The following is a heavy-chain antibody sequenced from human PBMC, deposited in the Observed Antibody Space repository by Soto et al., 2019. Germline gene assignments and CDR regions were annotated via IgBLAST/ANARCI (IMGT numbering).Heavy chain of an antibody. CDR3: ADGGEWSFNFEY. V-gene: IGHV3-23*01. CDR1: RFTFSSYP. CDR2: ISPSGDNT. Sequence: GGSLRLSXAASRFTFSSYPMSWVRQAPGKGLEWVSAISPSGDNTYSPDSVKGRFTISRDNSKNTLYLQMNNLRAEDTAVYYCADGGEWSFNFEYWGQGTQVTVSS. D-gene: IGHD3-3*01. J-gene: IGHJ4*02.